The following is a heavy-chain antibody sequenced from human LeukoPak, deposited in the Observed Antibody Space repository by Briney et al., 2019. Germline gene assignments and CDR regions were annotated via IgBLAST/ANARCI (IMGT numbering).Heavy chain of an antibody. CDR2: IDPASGIT. Sequence: ASVKVSCKASGYIFSDYWIHWVRQAPRRGLECLGWIDPASGITNQPQKFQGRITVTRDTSASTVYMDLTGLTTDDTALYYCARVGAPGGLRPYHYYYWGQGTLVTVSS. CDR3: ARVGAPGGLRPYHYYY. D-gene: IGHD3-16*01. V-gene: IGHV1-2*02. J-gene: IGHJ4*02. CDR1: GYIFSDYW.